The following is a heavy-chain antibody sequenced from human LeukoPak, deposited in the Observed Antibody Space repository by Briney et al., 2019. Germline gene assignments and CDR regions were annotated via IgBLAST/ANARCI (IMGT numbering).Heavy chain of an antibody. V-gene: IGHV3-66*01. CDR3: ARDRTSGYSYGPNYYFGY. CDR2: IYSGGST. D-gene: IGHD5-18*01. J-gene: IGHJ4*02. Sequence: GGSLRLSCAASGFTVSSNYMSWVRQAPGKGLEWVSVIYSGGSTYYADSVKGRFTISRDNSKNTLYLQMNSLRAEDTAVYYCARDRTSGYSYGPNYYFGYWGQGTLVTVSS. CDR1: GFTVSSNY.